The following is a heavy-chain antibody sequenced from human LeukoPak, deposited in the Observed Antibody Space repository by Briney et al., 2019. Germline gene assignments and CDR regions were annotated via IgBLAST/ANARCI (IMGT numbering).Heavy chain of an antibody. D-gene: IGHD2-21*02. V-gene: IGHV1-69*13. CDR2: IIPIFGTA. CDR1: GGTFSSYA. Sequence: SVKVSCKASGGTFSSYAISWVRQAPGQGLEWMGGIIPIFGTANYAQKFQGRVTITADESTSTAYMELSSLRSGDTAVYYCAREGSMTAPHDAFDIWGQGTMVTVSS. CDR3: AREGSMTAPHDAFDI. J-gene: IGHJ3*02.